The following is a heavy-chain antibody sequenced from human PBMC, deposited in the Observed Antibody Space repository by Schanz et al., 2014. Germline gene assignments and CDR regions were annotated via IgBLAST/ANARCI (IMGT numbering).Heavy chain of an antibody. CDR3: AKYRYSVFDFDY. CDR2: ISGSGRDT. Sequence: EVQLLESGGGLVQPGGSLRLSCAASGFTFSSYAMSWVRQAPGKGPEWFSAISGSGRDTYYAASVKGRFTISRDNSKNTLYLQMNSLRAEDTAIYYCAKYRYSVFDFDYWGQGTLVTVSS. J-gene: IGHJ4*02. D-gene: IGHD3-16*02. CDR1: GFTFSSYA. V-gene: IGHV3-23*01.